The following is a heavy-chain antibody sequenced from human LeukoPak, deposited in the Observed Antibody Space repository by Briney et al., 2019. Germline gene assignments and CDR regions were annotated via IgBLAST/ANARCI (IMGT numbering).Heavy chain of an antibody. J-gene: IGHJ5*02. CDR3: PRHLMAGRPGGRFDP. V-gene: IGHV4-59*08. CDR2: IYYSGTT. Sequence: SETLSLTCTVAGGSISNYYWSWIRQPPGKGLEWVGYIYYSGTTKYNPSLKSRASISVDTPKNQFSRNLTSLTAANPAIYSCPRHLMAGRPGGRFDPWGQGTLVTVSS. CDR1: GGSISNYY. D-gene: IGHD2-8*01.